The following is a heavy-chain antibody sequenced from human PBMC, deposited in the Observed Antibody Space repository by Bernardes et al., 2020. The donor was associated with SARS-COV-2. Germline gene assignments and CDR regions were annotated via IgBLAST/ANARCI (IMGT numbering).Heavy chain of an antibody. CDR2: ISAYHGNT. Sequence: ASVKVSCKASGYTFTSYGISWVRQAPGQGLEWMGWISAYHGNTNYAQKLQGRVTMTTDTSTSTAYMELRSLRSDDTAVYYCARDSRFLEWLSPDDAFDIWGQGTMVTVSS. CDR3: ARDSRFLEWLSPDDAFDI. D-gene: IGHD3-3*01. V-gene: IGHV1-18*04. J-gene: IGHJ3*02. CDR1: GYTFTSYG.